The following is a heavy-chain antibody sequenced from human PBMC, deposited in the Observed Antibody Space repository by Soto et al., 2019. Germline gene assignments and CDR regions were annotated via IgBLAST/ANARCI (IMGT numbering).Heavy chain of an antibody. D-gene: IGHD3-10*01. CDR2: ISAYNGNT. Sequence: QVQLVQSGAEVKKPGASVKVSCKASGYTFTSYAISWVRQAPGQGLEWMGWISAYNGNTNYAQKVQGRVTMTTDTPASTAYMELRSLRSDDTAVYYCARGWFGEFVDYFDYWGQGTLVTVSS. J-gene: IGHJ4*02. V-gene: IGHV1-18*01. CDR1: GYTFTSYA. CDR3: ARGWFGEFVDYFDY.